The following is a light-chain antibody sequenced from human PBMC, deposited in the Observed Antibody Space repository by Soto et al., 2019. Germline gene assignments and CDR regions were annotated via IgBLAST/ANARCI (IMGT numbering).Light chain of an antibody. V-gene: IGKV3-15*01. CDR3: EHYNNWPPLT. J-gene: IGKJ4*01. CDR2: GAS. CDR1: QSVRSN. Sequence: EIVMTQSTATLSVSPGERATLSCRASQSVRSNLAWYQQKPGQAPRRLIYGASTRAAGIPARFSGSGSGAEFTLGIRSLQSKDGAVYYCEHYNNWPPLTFGGTTKVEIK.